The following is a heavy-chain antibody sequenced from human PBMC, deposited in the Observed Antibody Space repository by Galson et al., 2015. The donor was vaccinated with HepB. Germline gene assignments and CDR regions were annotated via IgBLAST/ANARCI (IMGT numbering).Heavy chain of an antibody. D-gene: IGHD2-8*02. J-gene: IGHJ6*03. Sequence: SVKVSCKASGGTFSSYAISWVRQAPGQGLEWMGGIIPIFGTANYAQKFQGRVTITADESTSTAYMELSSLRSEDTAVYYCARTGYYTGGVCHYYYYYYTDVWGKGTTVTVSS. CDR2: IIPIFGTA. V-gene: IGHV1-69*13. CDR3: ARTGYYTGGVCHYYYYYYTDV. CDR1: GGTFSSYA.